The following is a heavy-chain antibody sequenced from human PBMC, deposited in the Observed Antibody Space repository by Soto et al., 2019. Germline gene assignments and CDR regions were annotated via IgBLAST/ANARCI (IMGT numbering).Heavy chain of an antibody. CDR1: GFTFSDYA. Sequence: LXLSCAASGFTFSDYAVSWVGQAPGRGLAWVSTITSSGGTYYADSVKGRFTISRDNSKNTLYLQVTSLRAEDAAVYYCVKDAPGSGWLSDYWGQGTLVTVSS. D-gene: IGHD3-22*01. V-gene: IGHV3-23*01. J-gene: IGHJ4*02. CDR2: ITSSGGT. CDR3: VKDAPGSGWLSDY.